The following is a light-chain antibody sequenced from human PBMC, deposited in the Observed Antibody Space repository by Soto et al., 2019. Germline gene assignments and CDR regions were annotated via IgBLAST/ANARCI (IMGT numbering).Light chain of an antibody. CDR2: KAS. V-gene: IGKV1-5*03. Sequence: DIQMTQSPSTLSASVGERVTITCRASQSISAWLAWYQQKPGKAPKLLIYKASNVESGVPSRFSGSGSGTEFTLTISSLQPYDFATYYCQQYHSYPLTFGQGTRLEIK. CDR1: QSISAW. J-gene: IGKJ5*01. CDR3: QQYHSYPLT.